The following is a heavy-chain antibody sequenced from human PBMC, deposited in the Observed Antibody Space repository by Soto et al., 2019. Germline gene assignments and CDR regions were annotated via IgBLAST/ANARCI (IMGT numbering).Heavy chain of an antibody. V-gene: IGHV3-30*18. CDR3: AKSESGYLDY. CDR2: ISYDGSNK. D-gene: IGHD2-15*01. Sequence: AGSLRLSCAASGFTFSSYGMHWVRQAPGKGLEWVAVISYDGSNKYYADSVKGRFTISRDNSKNTLYLQMNSLRAEDTAVYYCAKSESGYLDYWGQGTLVTVSS. J-gene: IGHJ4*02. CDR1: GFTFSSYG.